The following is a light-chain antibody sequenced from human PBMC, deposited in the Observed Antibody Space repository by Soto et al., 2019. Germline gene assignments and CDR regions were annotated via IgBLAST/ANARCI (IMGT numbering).Light chain of an antibody. CDR1: QCISNY. CDR2: GAS. J-gene: IGKJ5*01. CDR3: QQYDSVFT. V-gene: IGKV1-33*01. Sequence: DIQMTQSPCALSASVGGGCTSTCQASQCISNYLNWYQQKPGKAPKLLIYGASNLETGVPSRFSGSGSGTDFTFTISSLQAEDIATYICQQYDSVFTFGQGTRLEIK.